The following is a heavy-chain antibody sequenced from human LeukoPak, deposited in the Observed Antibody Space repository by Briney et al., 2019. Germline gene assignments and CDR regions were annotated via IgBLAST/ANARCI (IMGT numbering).Heavy chain of an antibody. Sequence: SQTLSLTCTVSGGSISSGGYYWSWIRQHPGKGLEWIGYIYYSGSTNYNPYLKSRVTISVDTSKNQFCLKLSSVTAADTAVYYCARGVAAAGTPSYYFDYWGQGTLVTVSS. CDR2: IYYSGST. D-gene: IGHD6-13*01. V-gene: IGHV4-31*03. CDR3: ARGVAAAGTPSYYFDY. J-gene: IGHJ4*02. CDR1: GGSISSGGYY.